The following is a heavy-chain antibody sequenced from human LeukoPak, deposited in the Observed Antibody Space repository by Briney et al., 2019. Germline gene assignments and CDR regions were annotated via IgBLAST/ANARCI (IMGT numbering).Heavy chain of an antibody. D-gene: IGHD6-13*01. CDR2: IYYSGST. V-gene: IGHV4-59*01. Sequence: SETLSLTCTVSGGSISTYYWSWIRQPPGKGLEWIGVIYYSGSTNYNPSLKSRVTISVDTSKNQFSLKLNSVTAADTAVYYCARDIEAGGYNWFDPWGQGTLVSVSS. J-gene: IGHJ5*02. CDR3: ARDIEAGGYNWFDP. CDR1: GGSISTYY.